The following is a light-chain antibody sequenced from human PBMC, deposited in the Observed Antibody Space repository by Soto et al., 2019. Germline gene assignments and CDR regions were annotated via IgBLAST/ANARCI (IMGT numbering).Light chain of an antibody. Sequence: EIVMTQSPATLSVSPGERATLSCRASQSVSSNLAWYQQKPGQAPRLLIYGASTRATGIPARFSGSGSGTEFTLTISSLQSEDFAVYYCQYYGNSPLTFGQGTKVDI. CDR1: QSVSSN. V-gene: IGKV3-15*01. J-gene: IGKJ1*01. CDR2: GAS. CDR3: QYYGNSPLT.